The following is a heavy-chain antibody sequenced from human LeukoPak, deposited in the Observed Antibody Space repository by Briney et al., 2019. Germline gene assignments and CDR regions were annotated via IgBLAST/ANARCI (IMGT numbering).Heavy chain of an antibody. CDR3: AREDWNYQQGVRYNFFDP. D-gene: IGHD1-7*01. J-gene: IGHJ5*02. CDR2: FKTDGSSS. CDR1: GFAFGTFW. Sequence: GGSLRLSCAASGFAFGTFWMHWVRQAPGKGLVWVSRFKTDGSSSSYADSVKGRFTISRDNSKNTLYLQMNSLRAEDTAVYYCAREDWNYQQGVRYNFFDPWGQGTLVTVSS. V-gene: IGHV3-74*01.